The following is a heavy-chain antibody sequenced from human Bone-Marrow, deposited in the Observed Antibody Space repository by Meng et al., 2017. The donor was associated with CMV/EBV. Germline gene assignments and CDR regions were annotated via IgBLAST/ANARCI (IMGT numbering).Heavy chain of an antibody. J-gene: IGHJ6*02. CDR1: GFTFSSYW. D-gene: IGHD3-3*01. CDR3: AREDFWSGYYSYYYYYYGMDV. Sequence: GESLKISCAASGFTFSSYWMSWVRQAPGKGLEWVANIKQDGSEKYYVDSVKGRFTISRDNAKNSLYLQMNSLRAEDTAVYYCAREDFWSGYYSYYYYYYGMDVWGQATTVTISS. V-gene: IGHV3-7*01. CDR2: IKQDGSEK.